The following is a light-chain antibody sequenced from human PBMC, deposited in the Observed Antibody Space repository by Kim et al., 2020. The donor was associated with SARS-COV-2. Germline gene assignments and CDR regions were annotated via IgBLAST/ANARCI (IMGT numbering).Light chain of an antibody. V-gene: IGKV1-39*01. CDR1: EYISSY. CDR2: AAS. J-gene: IGKJ1*01. Sequence: DIQMTQSPPSLSASVGDRVTITCRASEYISSYLNWYQQRPEKAPELLIYAASSLQSGVPARFSGSGSGTDFTLTISSLQPEEFAAYYCQQSYSTPRTFGQGTKVEIK. CDR3: QQSYSTPRT.